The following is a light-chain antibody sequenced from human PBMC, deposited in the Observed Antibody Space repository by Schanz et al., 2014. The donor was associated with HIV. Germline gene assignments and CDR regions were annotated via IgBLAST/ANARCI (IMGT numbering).Light chain of an antibody. CDR1: TSNIGSYT. J-gene: IGLJ3*02. CDR3: GTWDDSLNGWV. CDR2: SNN. V-gene: IGLV1-44*01. Sequence: QSVLTQPPSASGTPGQRVTISCSGSTSNIGSYTVNWYQQLPGTAPKLLIYSNNQRPSGVPGRLSGSESGTSASLAISGLQSEDEADYYCGTWDDSLNGWVFGGGTKLTVL.